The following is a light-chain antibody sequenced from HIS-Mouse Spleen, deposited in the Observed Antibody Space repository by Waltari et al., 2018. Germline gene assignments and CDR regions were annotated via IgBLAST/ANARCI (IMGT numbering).Light chain of an antibody. CDR2: DVS. Sequence: QSALTQPRSVSGSPGQSVTISCTGTSSDVGGYNYVSWYQQHPGKAPKLMIADVSKRAAGVLDRVSGSTSGNTASLTISGLQAEDEADYYCCSYAGSYTYVFGTGTKFTVL. V-gene: IGLV2-11*01. CDR3: CSYAGSYTYV. CDR1: SSDVGGYNY. J-gene: IGLJ1*01.